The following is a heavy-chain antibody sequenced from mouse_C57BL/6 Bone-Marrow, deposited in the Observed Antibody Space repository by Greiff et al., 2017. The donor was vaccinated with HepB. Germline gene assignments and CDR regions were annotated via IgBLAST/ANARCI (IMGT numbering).Heavy chain of an antibody. J-gene: IGHJ2*01. CDR2: ISSGGSYT. D-gene: IGHD1-1*01. V-gene: IGHV5-6*01. CDR1: GFTFSSYG. Sequence: EVQRVESGGDLVKPGGSLKLSCAASGFTFSSYGMSWVRQTPDKRLGWVATISSGGSYTYYPDSVKGRFTISGDNAKNTLYLQMSSLKSEDTAMYYCARQYYGSSPYYFDYWGQGTTLTVSS. CDR3: ARQYYGSSPYYFDY.